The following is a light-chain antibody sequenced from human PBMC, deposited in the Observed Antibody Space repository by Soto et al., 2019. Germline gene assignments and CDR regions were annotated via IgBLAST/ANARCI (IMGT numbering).Light chain of an antibody. CDR3: SSYTSSSTGV. CDR1: SSDVGGYNY. Sequence: QSALTQPASVSGSPGQSITISCTVTSSDVGGYNYVSWYQQHPGKAPKLMIYDVSNRPSGVSNRFSGSKSGNTASLTISGLQAEDEADYYCSSYTSSSTGVFGTGTKLTVL. J-gene: IGLJ1*01. CDR2: DVS. V-gene: IGLV2-14*01.